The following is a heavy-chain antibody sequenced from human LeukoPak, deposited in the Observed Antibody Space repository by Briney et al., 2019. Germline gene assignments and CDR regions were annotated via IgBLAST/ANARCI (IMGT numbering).Heavy chain of an antibody. CDR2: INTNTGNP. CDR3: AREGSSGPFDY. CDR1: GYTFSSYA. Sequence: VASVKVSCKASGYTFSSYAMNWVRQSPGQGLEWMGWINTNTGNPVYAQGFTGRFVFSLDTLVRTAYLQINSLKAEDMAVYYCAREGSSGPFDYWGQGTLVTVSS. V-gene: IGHV7-4-1*02. D-gene: IGHD3-22*01. J-gene: IGHJ4*02.